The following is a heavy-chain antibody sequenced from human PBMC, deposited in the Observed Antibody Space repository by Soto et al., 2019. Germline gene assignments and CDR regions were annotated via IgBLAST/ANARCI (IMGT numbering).Heavy chain of an antibody. CDR1: GDSISTYY. CDR2: IYTSGTT. V-gene: IGHV4-4*07. J-gene: IGHJ4*02. D-gene: IGHD3-10*01. CDR3: ARRASGSGRHFDN. Sequence: PSETLSLTCTVSGDSISTYYWNWIRQPAGKALEWIGRIYTSGTTNYNPSLRIQVTMSADTSKNQFSLELSSVTAADTAVYYCARRASGSGRHFDNGGQGTLCTVS.